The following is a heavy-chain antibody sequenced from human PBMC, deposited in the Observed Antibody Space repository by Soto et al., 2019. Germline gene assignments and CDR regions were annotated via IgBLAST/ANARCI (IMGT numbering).Heavy chain of an antibody. J-gene: IGHJ3*01. V-gene: IGHV3-15*07. CDR1: GFSFRDAW. Sequence: EVQMVESGGGLVKPGGSLRLSCAVSGFSFRDAWMNWVRQAPGKGLEWVGRIKSRAAGGAIDYAAPVKGRFTISRDDSEDTLYLQINSRKTEDTAMYYCTTDGSFGGVVVAFHLWGQGTMLSVSS. CDR2: IKSRAAGGAI. CDR3: TTDGSFGGVVVAFHL. D-gene: IGHD3-10*01.